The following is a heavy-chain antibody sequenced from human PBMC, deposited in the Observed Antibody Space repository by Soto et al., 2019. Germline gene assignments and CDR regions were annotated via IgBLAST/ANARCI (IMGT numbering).Heavy chain of an antibody. J-gene: IGHJ4*02. CDR3: ARSSFYYYVFDY. V-gene: IGHV1-2*02. CDR1: GYTFTGYY. Sequence: VASVKVSCKASGYTFTGYYMHWVRQAPGQGLEWMGWINPNSGGTNYAQKFQGRVTMTRDTSISTAYMELSRLRSDDTAVYYCARSSFYYYVFDYWGQGTLVTVSS. CDR2: INPNSGGT. D-gene: IGHD3-10*02.